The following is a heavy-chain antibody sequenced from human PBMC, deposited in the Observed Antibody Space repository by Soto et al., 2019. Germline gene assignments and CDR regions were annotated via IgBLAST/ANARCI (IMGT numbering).Heavy chain of an antibody. CDR2: ISYDGSNK. J-gene: IGHJ6*02. CDR1: GFTFSSYG. CDR3: AKSLEYQLLAPHVGGMDV. Sequence: GGSLRLSRAASGFTFSSYGMHWVRQAPGKGLEWVAVISYDGSNKYYADSVKGRFTISRDNSKNTLYLQMNSLRAEDTAVYYCAKSLEYQLLAPHVGGMDVWGQGTTVTVSS. D-gene: IGHD2-2*01. V-gene: IGHV3-30*18.